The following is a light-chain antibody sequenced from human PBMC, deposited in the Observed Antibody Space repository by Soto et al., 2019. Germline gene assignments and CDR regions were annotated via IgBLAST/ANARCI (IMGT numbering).Light chain of an antibody. Sequence: VWTQSPCTLSLSPGERAILSCRASQSVNTNLAWYQQKPGQAPRLLISVASSRATGILDRFSGSGSGTDFTLTISRLEPEDFAVYYCQQYGRSWTFGQGTKVAI. J-gene: IGKJ1*01. CDR1: QSVNTN. CDR3: QQYGRSWT. CDR2: VAS. V-gene: IGKV3-20*01.